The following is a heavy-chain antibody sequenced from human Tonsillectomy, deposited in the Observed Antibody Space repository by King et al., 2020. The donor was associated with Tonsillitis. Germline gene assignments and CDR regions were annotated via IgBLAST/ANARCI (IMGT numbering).Heavy chain of an antibody. J-gene: IGHJ2*01. CDR2: ISYDGSNK. Sequence: VQLVESGGGVVQPGRSLRLSCTASGFTFSSYGMHWVRQAPGKGLEWVAVISYDGSNKYYADSVKGRFTISRDNSKNTLYLQMNSLRAEDTAVYYCAKDRFELRFAWYFDLWGRGTPVAVSS. D-gene: IGHD3-10*01. CDR1: GFTFSSYG. V-gene: IGHV3-30*18. CDR3: AKDRFELRFAWYFDL.